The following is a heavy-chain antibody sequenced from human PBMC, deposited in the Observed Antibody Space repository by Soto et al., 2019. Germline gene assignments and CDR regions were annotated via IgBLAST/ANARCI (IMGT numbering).Heavy chain of an antibody. CDR3: AKWPKIHICLHYVDY. J-gene: IGHJ4*02. CDR2: ISHDGSNT. V-gene: IGHV3-30*18. D-gene: IGHD2-2*01. CDR1: GFTFSNYG. Sequence: QVQLVQSGGNVVQPGRSLRLSCAASGFTFSNYGMHWVRQAPGKGLVWLAFISHDGSNTYFGDSVKGRFTISRDNPSNKLYLQMNSLRAESTVVFYCAKWPKIHICLHYVDYCGQAMLVTVSS.